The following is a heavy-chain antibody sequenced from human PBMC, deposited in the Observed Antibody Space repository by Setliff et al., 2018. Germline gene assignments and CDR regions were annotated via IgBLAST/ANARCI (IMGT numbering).Heavy chain of an antibody. D-gene: IGHD2-2*01. Sequence: GESLKISCKGSGYSFTNYWIGWVRQMPGRGLEWMGVIFPTNSKVAYSPSFQGQVTISADNSFSTAFLQWRSLKASDTAMYYCARRVVSTAMRYYFDYWGQGTLVTVSS. J-gene: IGHJ4*02. CDR1: GYSFTNYW. V-gene: IGHV5-51*01. CDR3: ARRVVSTAMRYYFDY. CDR2: IFPTNSKV.